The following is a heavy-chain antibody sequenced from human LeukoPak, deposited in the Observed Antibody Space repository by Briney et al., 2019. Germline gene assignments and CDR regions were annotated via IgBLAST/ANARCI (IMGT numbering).Heavy chain of an antibody. CDR2: ISGSGGST. D-gene: IGHD3-22*01. Sequence: GGSLRHSCAASGFTFSSYAMSWVRQAPGKGLEWVSAISGSGGSTYYADSVKGRFTISRDNSKNTLYLQMNSLRAEDTAVYYCAKMRGSSGYYSYFHHWGQGTLVTVSS. V-gene: IGHV3-23*01. CDR1: GFTFSSYA. J-gene: IGHJ1*01. CDR3: AKMRGSSGYYSYFHH.